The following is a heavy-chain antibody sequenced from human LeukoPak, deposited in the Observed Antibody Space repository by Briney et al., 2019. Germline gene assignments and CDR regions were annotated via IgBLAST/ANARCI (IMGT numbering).Heavy chain of an antibody. Sequence: PSETLSLTCTVSGGSISSYYWSWIRQPPGKGLEWIGYIYYSGSTSYNPSLKSRVTISVDTSKNQFSLKLSSVTAADTAVYYCARHSAVAGSDYWGQGTLVTVSS. J-gene: IGHJ4*02. CDR2: IYYSGST. CDR1: GGSISSYY. V-gene: IGHV4-59*08. CDR3: ARHSAVAGSDY. D-gene: IGHD6-19*01.